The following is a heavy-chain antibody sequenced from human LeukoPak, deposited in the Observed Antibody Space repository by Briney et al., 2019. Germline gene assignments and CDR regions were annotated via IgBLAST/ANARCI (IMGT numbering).Heavy chain of an antibody. V-gene: IGHV1-69*04. Sequence: ASVKVSCKASGGTFSSYAISWVRQAPGQGLEWMGRIIPIVGIANYAQKLQGRVTITADKSTSTAYMELSSLRSEDTAVYYCARARAVATYPNFDYWGQGTLVTVSS. CDR2: IIPIVGIA. J-gene: IGHJ4*02. CDR1: GGTFSSYA. D-gene: IGHD6-19*01. CDR3: ARARAVATYPNFDY.